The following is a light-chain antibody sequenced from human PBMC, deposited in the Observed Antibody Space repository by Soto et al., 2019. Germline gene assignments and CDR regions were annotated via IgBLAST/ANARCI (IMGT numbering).Light chain of an antibody. CDR2: DAS. CDR1: QSVSNY. Sequence: EIVLTQSPGTLSLSPGERATLSCWASQSVSNYFVWYQQKPGQAPRLLIYDASKRATGIPARFSGSGSGTDSTLTISSLEPEDFAVYYCQQRSIWPWTFGQGTKV. J-gene: IGKJ1*01. CDR3: QQRSIWPWT. V-gene: IGKV3-11*01.